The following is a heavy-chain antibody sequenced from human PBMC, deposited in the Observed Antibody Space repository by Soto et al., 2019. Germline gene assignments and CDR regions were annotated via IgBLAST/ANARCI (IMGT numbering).Heavy chain of an antibody. Sequence: EASVKVSCKVSGYTLTELSMHWVRQAPGKGLEWMGGFDPEDGETIYAQKFQGRVTMTEDTSTDTAYMELSSLRSEDTAVYYCATDSLFLTGTTNYHYYGLDVWGQGTTVTVSS. V-gene: IGHV1-24*01. D-gene: IGHD1-20*01. CDR3: ATDSLFLTGTTNYHYYGLDV. CDR1: GYTLTELS. CDR2: FDPEDGET. J-gene: IGHJ6*02.